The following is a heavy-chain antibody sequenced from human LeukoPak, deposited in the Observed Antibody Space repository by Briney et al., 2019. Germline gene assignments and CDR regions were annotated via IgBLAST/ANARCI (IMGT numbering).Heavy chain of an antibody. D-gene: IGHD4-11*01. CDR1: GFTFSSYG. CDR2: IWYDGSNK. J-gene: IGHJ6*02. CDR3: AKDLGYYSSYYYGMDV. V-gene: IGHV3-33*06. Sequence: GRSLRLSCAASGFTFSSYGMHWVRQAPGKGLEWVAVIWYDGSNKYYGDSVKGRFTISRDNSKNTLYLQMNSLRAEDSAVYYCAKDLGYYSSYYYGMDVWGQGTTVTVSS.